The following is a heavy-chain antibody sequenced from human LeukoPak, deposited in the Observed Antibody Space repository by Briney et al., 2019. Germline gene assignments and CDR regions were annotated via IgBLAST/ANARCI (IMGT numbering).Heavy chain of an antibody. Sequence: SETLSLTRAVSGYSISSGYYWGWIRQPPGKGLEWIGSIYHSGSTYYNPSLKSRVTISVDTSKNQFSLKLSSVTAADTAVYYCARLVGATRGYYYYYMDVWGKGTTVTVSS. CDR1: GYSISSGYY. CDR2: IYHSGST. J-gene: IGHJ6*03. V-gene: IGHV4-38-2*01. CDR3: ARLVGATRGYYYYYMDV. D-gene: IGHD1-26*01.